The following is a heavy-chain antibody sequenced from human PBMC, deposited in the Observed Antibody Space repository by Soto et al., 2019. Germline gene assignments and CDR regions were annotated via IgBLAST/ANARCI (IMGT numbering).Heavy chain of an antibody. CDR2: INNDGSTT. V-gene: IGHV3-74*01. CDR3: ARVARGAWGVFDH. CDR1: GFTLSTYW. Sequence: EVQLVESGGGLVQPGGSLRLSCAASGFTLSTYWMHWVRQAPGKGLVWVSRINNDGSTTNYADAVKGRFTISRDNAKNTLYLQMNSLTAEDTAVYYCARVARGAWGVFDHWAQGTLVTVSS. D-gene: IGHD3-16*01. J-gene: IGHJ4*02.